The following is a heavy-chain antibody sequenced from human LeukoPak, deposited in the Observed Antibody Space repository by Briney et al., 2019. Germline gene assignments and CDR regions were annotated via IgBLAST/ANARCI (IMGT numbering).Heavy chain of an antibody. D-gene: IGHD3-3*01. CDR3: ARSTRRVYYAFWSGYPLDFDY. CDR2: IIPMFGTA. CDR1: GGTFSSYA. V-gene: IGHV1-69*05. Sequence: ASVKVSCKASGGTFSSYAISWVRQAPGQGLEWMGGIIPMFGTANYTQKFQGRVTITTDESTSTAYMELSSLRSEDPAVYYCARSTRRVYYAFWSGYPLDFDYWGQGTLVTVSS. J-gene: IGHJ4*02.